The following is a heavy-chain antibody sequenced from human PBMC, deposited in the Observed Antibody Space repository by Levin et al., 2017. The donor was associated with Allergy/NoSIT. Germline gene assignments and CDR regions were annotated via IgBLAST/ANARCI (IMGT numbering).Heavy chain of an antibody. CDR3: AKDMGFAAVAGTGGFDY. D-gene: IGHD6-19*01. CDR1: GFTFDDYA. CDR2: ISWNSGSI. V-gene: IGHV3-9*01. Sequence: SLKISCAASGFTFDDYAMHWVRQAPGKGLEWVSGISWNSGSIGYADSVKGRFTISRDNAKNSLYLQMNSLRAEDTALYYCAKDMGFAAVAGTGGFDYWGQGTLVTVSS. J-gene: IGHJ4*02.